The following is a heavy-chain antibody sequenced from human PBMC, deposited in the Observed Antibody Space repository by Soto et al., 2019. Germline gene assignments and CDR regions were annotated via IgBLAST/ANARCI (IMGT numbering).Heavy chain of an antibody. Sequence: QVQLVESGGGVVQPERSLRLSCAASGFTFSRQAMHWVRQAPGRGLEWVAVIWYHGIDKYYADSVKGRFTISRDNSKNTVYLQMNSLRGEDTAVYYGATGFLGLCTGGNCPLDYWGQGTLVTVSS. CDR3: ATGFLGLCTGGNCPLDY. V-gene: IGHV3-33*01. CDR1: GFTFSRQA. J-gene: IGHJ4*02. CDR2: IWYHGIDK. D-gene: IGHD2-15*01.